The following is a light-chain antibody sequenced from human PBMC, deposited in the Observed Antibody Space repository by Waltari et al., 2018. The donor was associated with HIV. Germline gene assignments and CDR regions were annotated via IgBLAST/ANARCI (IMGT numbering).Light chain of an antibody. CDR3: QSYDMSQSGSLV. CDR1: RSNIGAGFD. Sequence: QSVLTQPPSVSGAPGQRVTIACTGTRSNIGAGFDVHWYQQIPGNAPKLLICHNQRRPSGVPDRFSGSKAGPSASLAITGLQSEDEADYYCQSYDMSQSGSLVFGGGTKLTVL. V-gene: IGLV1-40*01. J-gene: IGLJ2*01. CDR2: HNQ.